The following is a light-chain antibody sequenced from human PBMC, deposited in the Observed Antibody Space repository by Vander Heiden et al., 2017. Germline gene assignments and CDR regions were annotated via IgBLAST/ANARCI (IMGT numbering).Light chain of an antibody. CDR3: AAWDDSLSGPV. CDR2: SND. J-gene: IGLJ3*02. Sequence: QSVLTQPPSASGTPGQRVTISCSGRTSNIGSHYVFWYQQLPGSAPKLLIYSNDQRPSGVPDRFSGSKSGTSASLAISGLRSEDEADDYCAAWDDSLSGPVFGGGTKLTVL. CDR1: TSNIGSHY. V-gene: IGLV1-47*02.